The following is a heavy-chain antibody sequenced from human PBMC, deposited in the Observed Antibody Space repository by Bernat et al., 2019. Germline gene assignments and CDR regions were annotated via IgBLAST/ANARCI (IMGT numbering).Heavy chain of an antibody. V-gene: IGHV6-1*01. CDR1: GDSVSNNNIA. CDR2: TYYESKWYN. CDR3: VRDINRAFDI. J-gene: IGHJ3*02. Sequence: QVQLQQSGPGLVEPSQTLSLTCAISGDSVSNNNIAWNWIRQSPSRGLEWLGRTYYESKWYNDYAVSVKGRITINPDTSKNQFSLQLNSVIPEDTAMYYCVRDINRAFDIWGQGTMVTVSS.